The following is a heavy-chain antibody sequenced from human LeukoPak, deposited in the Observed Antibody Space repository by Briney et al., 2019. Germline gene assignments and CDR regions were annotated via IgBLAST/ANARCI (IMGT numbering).Heavy chain of an antibody. CDR3: ASSSVGYCSSTSCYRDYYSGMDV. CDR2: IYYSGST. CDR1: GGSISSGGYS. D-gene: IGHD2-2*01. J-gene: IGHJ6*02. V-gene: IGHV4-31*11. Sequence: SQTLSLTCAVSGGSISSGGYSWSWIRQRPGKGLEWIGYIYYSGSTYYNPSLKSRVTISVDTSKNQFSLKLSSVTAADTAVYYCASSSVGYCSSTSCYRDYYSGMDVWGQGTTVTVSS.